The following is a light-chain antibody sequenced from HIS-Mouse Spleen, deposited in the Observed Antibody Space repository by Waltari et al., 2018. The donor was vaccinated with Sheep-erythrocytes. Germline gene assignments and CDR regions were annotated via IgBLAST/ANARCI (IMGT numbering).Light chain of an antibody. Sequence: QSALTQPASVSGSPGQSITISCTGPTSAGGSYNLLSWYQQHPGKAPKLMIYEGSKRPSGVSNRFSGSKSGNTASLTISGLQAEDEADYYCCSYAGSSTTWVFGGGTKLTVL. CDR2: EGS. CDR3: CSYAGSSTTWV. CDR1: TSAGGSYNL. J-gene: IGLJ3*02. V-gene: IGLV2-23*01.